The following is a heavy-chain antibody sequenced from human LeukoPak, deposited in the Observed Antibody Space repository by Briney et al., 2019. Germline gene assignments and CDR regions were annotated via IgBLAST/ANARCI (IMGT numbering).Heavy chain of an antibody. CDR2: FYYSGST. CDR1: GGSISSSSYF. J-gene: IGHJ6*03. CDR3: ARHGSSSWNYYYYYYMDV. D-gene: IGHD6-13*01. Sequence: PSETLSLTCTVSGGSISSSSYFWGWIRQPPGKGLEGIGRFYYSGSTYYNPSLKSRVTIFVDTSKNQFSLKLSSVTAPDTAVYYCARHGSSSWNYYYYYYMDVWGKGTTVTVSS. V-gene: IGHV4-39*01.